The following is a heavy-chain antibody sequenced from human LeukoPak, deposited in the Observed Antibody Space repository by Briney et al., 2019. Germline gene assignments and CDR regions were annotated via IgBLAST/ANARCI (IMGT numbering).Heavy chain of an antibody. D-gene: IGHD3-22*01. CDR1: GGSISSYY. Sequence: SETLSLTCTVSGGSISSYYWGWIRQPPGKGLEWIGSIYYSGSTYYNPSLRSRVTISVDTSKNQFSLKLSSVTAADTAVYYCASSYDSSGYYLYWGQGTLVTVSS. J-gene: IGHJ4*02. V-gene: IGHV4-39*01. CDR3: ASSYDSSGYYLY. CDR2: IYYSGST.